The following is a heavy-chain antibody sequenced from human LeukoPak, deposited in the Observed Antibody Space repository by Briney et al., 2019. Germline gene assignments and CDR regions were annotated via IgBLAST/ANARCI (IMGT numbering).Heavy chain of an antibody. CDR1: GGSFSGYY. J-gene: IGHJ5*02. CDR3: ARDLSSGIPNYYGSGSHPSNNP. Sequence: SETLSLTCAVYGGSFSGYYWSWIRQPPGKGLEWIGEINHSGSTNYNPSLKSRVTISVDTSKNQFSLKLSSVTAADTAVYYCARDLSSGIPNYYGSGSHPSNNPWGQGTLVTVSS. CDR2: INHSGST. D-gene: IGHD3-10*01. V-gene: IGHV4-34*01.